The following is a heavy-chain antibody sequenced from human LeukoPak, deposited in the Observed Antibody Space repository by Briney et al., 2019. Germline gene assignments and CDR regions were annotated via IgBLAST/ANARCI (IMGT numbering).Heavy chain of an antibody. CDR3: ARVYCSSTSCYKRIPFDY. CDR1: GFTFSSYA. CDR2: ISGSRGST. Sequence: GGSLRLSCAASGFTFSSYAMSWVRQAPGKGLEWVSAISGSRGSTYYADSVKGRFTISRDNSKNALYLQMNSLRAEDTAVYYCARVYCSSTSCYKRIPFDYWGQGTLVTVSS. V-gene: IGHV3-23*01. J-gene: IGHJ4*02. D-gene: IGHD2-2*02.